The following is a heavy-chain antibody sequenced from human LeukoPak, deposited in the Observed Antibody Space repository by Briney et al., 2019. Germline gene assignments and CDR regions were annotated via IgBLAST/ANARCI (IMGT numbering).Heavy chain of an antibody. Sequence: GGSLRLSCAASGFTFISYGMHWVRQAPGKGLEWVAVISYDGSNKYYADSVKGRFTISRDNSKNTLYLQMNSLRAEDTAVYYCAKGAITVTSNNYSDYWGQGTLVTVSS. CDR1: GFTFISYG. CDR3: AKGAITVTSNNYSDY. D-gene: IGHD4-17*01. V-gene: IGHV3-30*18. CDR2: ISYDGSNK. J-gene: IGHJ4*02.